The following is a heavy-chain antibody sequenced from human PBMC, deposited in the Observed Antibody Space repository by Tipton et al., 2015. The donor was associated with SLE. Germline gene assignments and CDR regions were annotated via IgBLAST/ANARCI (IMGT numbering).Heavy chain of an antibody. CDR3: ARGPDNSSWLGVDAFDI. J-gene: IGHJ3*02. CDR2: INHSGST. V-gene: IGHV4-34*01. D-gene: IGHD6-13*01. Sequence: GLVKPSETLSLTCAVYGGSFSGYYWSWIRQPPGKGLEWIGEINHSGSTNYNPSLKSRVTISVDTSKNQFSLKLSSVTAADTAVYYCARGPDNSSWLGVDAFDIWGQGTMVTVSS. CDR1: GGSFSGYY.